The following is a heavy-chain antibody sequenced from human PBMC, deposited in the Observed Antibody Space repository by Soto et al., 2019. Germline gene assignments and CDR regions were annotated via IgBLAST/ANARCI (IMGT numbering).Heavy chain of an antibody. V-gene: IGHV3-30-3*01. CDR3: ARGPAYYNILTGYYRSDYFDY. CDR1: GFTFSSYG. J-gene: IGHJ4*02. Sequence: GGSLRLSCVASGFTFSSYGMHWFRQAPGKGLEWVAFISYDGNNKYYADSVKGRFTISRDHSKNTLFLQMNSLRAEDTAVYYCARGPAYYNILTGYYRSDYFDYWGQGALVTVSS. CDR2: ISYDGNNK. D-gene: IGHD3-9*01.